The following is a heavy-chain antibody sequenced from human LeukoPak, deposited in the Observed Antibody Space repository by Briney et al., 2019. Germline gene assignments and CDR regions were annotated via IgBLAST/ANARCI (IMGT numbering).Heavy chain of an antibody. CDR1: GFSFSIYF. CDR2: ISRTSEYI. CDR3: AGGGDFDY. V-gene: IGHV3-21*01. D-gene: IGHD3-16*01. J-gene: IGHJ4*02. Sequence: GGSLRLSCAASGFSFSIYFMNWVRQAPGEGLEWVSSISRTSEYIHYADSVRSRFAISRDNAKNSVYLQMNSLRAEDTAVYFCAGGGDFDYWGQGILVTVSA.